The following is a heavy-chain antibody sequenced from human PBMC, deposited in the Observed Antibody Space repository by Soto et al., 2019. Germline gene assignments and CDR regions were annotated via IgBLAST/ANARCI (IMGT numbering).Heavy chain of an antibody. J-gene: IGHJ4*02. V-gene: IGHV4-59*12. CDR3: ARGRLVPAVNFDY. CDR2: IYYSGST. D-gene: IGHD2-2*01. Sequence: SETLSLTCTVSGGSISSYYWSWIRQPPGKGLEWIGYIYYSGSTNYNPSLKSRVTISVDGSKNQFSLKVSSVTAADTAVYYCARGRLVPAVNFDYWGLGTLVTVSS. CDR1: GGSISSYY.